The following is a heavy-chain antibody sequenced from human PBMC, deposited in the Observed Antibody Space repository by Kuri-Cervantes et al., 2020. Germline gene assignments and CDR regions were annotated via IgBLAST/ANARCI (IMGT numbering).Heavy chain of an antibody. CDR1: GGSFSGYY. Sequence: GESLKISCAVYGGSFSGYYWSWIRQAPGKGLEWVAVISYDGSNKYYADSVKGRFTISRDNSKNTLYLQMNSLRAEDTAVYYCARGHIRFVDYWGQGTLVTVSS. V-gene: IGHV3-30-3*01. CDR3: ARGHIRFVDY. J-gene: IGHJ4*02. D-gene: IGHD3-3*01. CDR2: ISYDGSNK.